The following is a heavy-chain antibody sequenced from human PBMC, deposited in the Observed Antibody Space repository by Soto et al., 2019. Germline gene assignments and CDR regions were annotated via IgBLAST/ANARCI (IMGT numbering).Heavy chain of an antibody. CDR1: GFSLSTSGVG. D-gene: IGHD2-2*01. V-gene: IGHV2-5*02. CDR2: IYWDDDK. J-gene: IGHJ4*02. Sequence: QITLKESGPTLVKPTQTLTLTCTFSGFSLSTSGVGVGWIRQPPGKALEWLALIYWDDDKRYSPSLKSRLTXXKDTSKNQVVXXMXNXXPVDTATSYCAHSLLPKLKLGHCSSTSCYARGFDYWGQGTLVTVSS. CDR3: AHSLLPKLKLGHCSSTSCYARGFDY.